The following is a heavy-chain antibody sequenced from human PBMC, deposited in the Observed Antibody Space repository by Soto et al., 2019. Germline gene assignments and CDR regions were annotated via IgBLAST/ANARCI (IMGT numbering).Heavy chain of an antibody. Sequence: QEQLVESGGGVVQPGMSLRLSCVASRFSFSNFGMHWVRQAPGKGLEWVAALSLDGSNKNYADGVRGRFTISRDNSKNTLYLHMNSLRSDDTAMYYCAKGGCSSSSCSFDSWGQGTLVTV. J-gene: IGHJ5*01. CDR2: LSLDGSNK. CDR1: RFSFSNFG. D-gene: IGHD2-2*01. V-gene: IGHV3-30*18. CDR3: AKGGCSSSSCSFDS.